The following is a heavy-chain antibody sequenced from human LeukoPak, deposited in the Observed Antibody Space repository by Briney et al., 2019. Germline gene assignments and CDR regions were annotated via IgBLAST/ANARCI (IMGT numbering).Heavy chain of an antibody. CDR3: ARVVELWFGELSDIDY. Sequence: GGSLRLSCAASGFTFSSYSMNWVRQAPGKGLEWVSSISSSSSYIYYADSVKSRFTISRGNAKNSLYLQMNSLRAEDTAVYYCARVVELWFGELSDIDYWGQGTLVTVSS. CDR2: ISSSSSYI. V-gene: IGHV3-21*01. D-gene: IGHD3-10*01. J-gene: IGHJ4*02. CDR1: GFTFSSYS.